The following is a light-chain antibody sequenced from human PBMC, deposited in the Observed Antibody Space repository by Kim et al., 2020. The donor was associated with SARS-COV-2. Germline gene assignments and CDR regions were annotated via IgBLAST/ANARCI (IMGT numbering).Light chain of an antibody. CDR2: DDT. CDR1: SINVGSYNL. Sequence: GHAITISCTGTSINVGSYNLVSWFQQHPGSTPTLIIYDDTKRPSGISDRFSGSKSGNTASLTISGLQAEDEADYYCCSYARGDVLIFGGGTQLTVL. CDR3: CSYARGDVLI. J-gene: IGLJ2*01. V-gene: IGLV2-23*01.